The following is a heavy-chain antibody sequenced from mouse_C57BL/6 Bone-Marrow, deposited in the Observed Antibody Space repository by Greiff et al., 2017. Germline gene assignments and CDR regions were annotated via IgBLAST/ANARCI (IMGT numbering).Heavy chain of an antibody. V-gene: IGHV1-72*01. D-gene: IGHD1-1*01. Sequence: QVQLQQSGAELVKPGASVKLSCKASGYTFPSYWMHWVKQRPGRGLEWIGRIDPNSGGTKYNEKFKSKATLTVDKPSSTAYMQLSSLTYEDAAVYYSARWGYYGSSYDWYFDVWGTGTTVTVSS. J-gene: IGHJ1*03. CDR1: GYTFPSYW. CDR3: ARWGYYGSSYDWYFDV. CDR2: IDPNSGGT.